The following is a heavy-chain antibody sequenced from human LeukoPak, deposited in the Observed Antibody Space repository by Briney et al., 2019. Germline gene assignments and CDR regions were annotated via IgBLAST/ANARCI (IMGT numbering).Heavy chain of an antibody. D-gene: IGHD3-16*01. V-gene: IGHV4-59*01. CDR2: IYYSGST. J-gene: IGHJ4*02. CDR3: ARAVITFGAPVAKGFDC. Sequence: SEPLSLTCTVSGGSFSTYYWSWIRQPPGKGLEWIGYIYYSGSTDYNPSLKSRVTMSLDTSKTQFSLNLSSVTAADTALYYCARAVITFGAPVAKGFDCWGRGTLVTVSS. CDR1: GGSFSTYY.